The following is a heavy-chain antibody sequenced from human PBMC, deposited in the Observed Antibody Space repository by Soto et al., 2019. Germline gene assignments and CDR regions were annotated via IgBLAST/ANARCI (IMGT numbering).Heavy chain of an antibody. CDR2: ISGSGGST. V-gene: IGHV3-23*01. CDR3: APFPLYSSSWYVELDY. Sequence: GGSLRLSCAASGFTFSSYAMSWVHQAPGKGLEWVSAISGSGGSTYYADSVKGRFTISRDNSKNTLYLQMNSLRAEDTAVYYCAPFPLYSSSWYVELDYWGQGTLVTVSS. CDR1: GFTFSSYA. D-gene: IGHD6-13*01. J-gene: IGHJ4*02.